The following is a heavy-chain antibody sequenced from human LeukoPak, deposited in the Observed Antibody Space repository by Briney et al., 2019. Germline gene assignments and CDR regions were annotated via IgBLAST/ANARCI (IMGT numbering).Heavy chain of an antibody. D-gene: IGHD3-16*01. V-gene: IGHV3-23*01. CDR2: LTRSGTT. CDR1: GFTFSNYA. Sequence: GGSLRLSCAASGFTFSNYAMSWVRQAPGKGLEWVSLLTRSGTTYYTDSVKGRFSISRDNSKDTLYQQMNSLRAEDTAVYYCAKSAYISTYSFDYWGQGILVTVSS. J-gene: IGHJ4*02. CDR3: AKSAYISTYSFDY.